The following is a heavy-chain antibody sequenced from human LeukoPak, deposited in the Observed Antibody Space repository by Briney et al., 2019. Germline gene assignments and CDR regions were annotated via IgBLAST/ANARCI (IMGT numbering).Heavy chain of an antibody. Sequence: PSQTLSLTCTVSGGSISSGSYYWSWIRQPAGKGLEWIGRIYTSGSTNYNPSLKSRVTMSVDTSKNQFSLKLSSVTAADTAVYYCARGIYSSSFAFDYWGQGTLVTASS. J-gene: IGHJ4*02. CDR1: GGSISSGSYY. CDR2: IYTSGST. CDR3: ARGIYSSSFAFDY. V-gene: IGHV4-61*02. D-gene: IGHD6-6*01.